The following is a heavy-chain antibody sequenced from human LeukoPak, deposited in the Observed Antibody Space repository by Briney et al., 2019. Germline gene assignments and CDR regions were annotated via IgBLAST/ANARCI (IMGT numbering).Heavy chain of an antibody. CDR3: ASRDPCSGDSCYGLAY. D-gene: IGHD2-15*01. CDR1: GFTFSNYV. V-gene: IGHV3-23*01. Sequence: GGSLRLSCAACGFTFSNYVMNWLRQSPGKALECVSDISDSGGWTSYADSVQGRFTISRDNSKNTLYLHMNSLRADDTAIYYGASRDPCSGDSCYGLAYWGQGNLVTVSS. J-gene: IGHJ4*02. CDR2: ISDSGGWT.